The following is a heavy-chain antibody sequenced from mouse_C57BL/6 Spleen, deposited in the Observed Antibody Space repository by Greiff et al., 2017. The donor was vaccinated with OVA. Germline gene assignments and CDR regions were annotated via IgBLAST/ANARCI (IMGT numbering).Heavy chain of an antibody. Sequence: VQLVESGAELVRPGASVTLSCKASGYTFTDYEMHWVKQTPVHGLEWIGAIDPETGGTAYNQKFKGKAILTADKSSSTAYMELRSLTSEDSAVYYCTRDYGSSYPYFDVWGTGTTVTVSS. CDR2: IDPETGGT. D-gene: IGHD1-1*01. CDR3: TRDYGSSYPYFDV. V-gene: IGHV1-15*01. J-gene: IGHJ1*03. CDR1: GYTFTDYE.